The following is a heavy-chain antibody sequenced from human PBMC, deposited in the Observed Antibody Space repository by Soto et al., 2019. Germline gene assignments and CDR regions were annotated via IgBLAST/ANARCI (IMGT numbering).Heavy chain of an antibody. CDR1: VGTFSSYT. D-gene: IGHD5-12*01. J-gene: IGHJ6*03. CDR3: ARGGGGRDYSGYVGFYCYDYRDV. CDR2: IIPILGTA. V-gene: IGHV1-69*08. Sequence: QVQLVQSGAEVKKPGSSVKVSCKASVGTFSSYTISWVRQSPGQGLEWMGRIIPILGTADYGQKYQGRVTITADKSTSTAYMGLSSLRAEDTAVYYCARGGGGRDYSGYVGFYCYDYRDVWGKGTTVTVSS.